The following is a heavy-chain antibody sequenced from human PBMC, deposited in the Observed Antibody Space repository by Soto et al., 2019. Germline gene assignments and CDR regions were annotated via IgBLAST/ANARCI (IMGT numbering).Heavy chain of an antibody. CDR2: IYYSGST. D-gene: IGHD6-19*01. CDR1: GGSISSSSYY. CDR3: ARRAGGWYGDNAIDY. J-gene: IGHJ4*02. Sequence: QLQLQESGPGLVKPSETLSLTCTVSGGSISSSSYYWGWIRQPPVKGLEWIGSIYYSGSTYYNPSLKSRVTISVDTSKNQFSLKLSSVTAADTAVYYCARRAGGWYGDNAIDYWGQGTLVTVSS. V-gene: IGHV4-39*01.